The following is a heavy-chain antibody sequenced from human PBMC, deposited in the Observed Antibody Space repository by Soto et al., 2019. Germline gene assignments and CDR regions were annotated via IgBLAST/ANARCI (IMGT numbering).Heavy chain of an antibody. V-gene: IGHV3-53*01. Sequence: LRLSCAASGFTVSSNYMSWVRQAPGKGLGWVSVIYSGGSTYYADSVKGRFTISRDNSKNTLYLQMNSLRAEDTAVYYCARYTDRILYGMDVWGQGTTVTVSS. CDR3: ARYTDRILYGMDV. CDR1: GFTVSSNY. J-gene: IGHJ6*02. CDR2: IYSGGST. D-gene: IGHD2-2*02.